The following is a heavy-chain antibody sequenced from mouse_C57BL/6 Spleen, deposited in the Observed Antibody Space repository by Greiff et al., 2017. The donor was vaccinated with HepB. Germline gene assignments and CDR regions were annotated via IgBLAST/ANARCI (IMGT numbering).Heavy chain of an antibody. V-gene: IGHV5-6*01. J-gene: IGHJ1*03. Sequence: EVQGVESGGDLVKPGGSLKLSCAASGFTFSSYGMSWVRQTPDKRLEWVATISSGGSYTYYPDSVKGRFTISRDNAKNTLYLQMSSLKSEDTAMYYCARQDITTVVNWYFDVWGTGTTVTVSS. CDR3: ARQDITTVVNWYFDV. CDR1: GFTFSSYG. D-gene: IGHD1-1*01. CDR2: ISSGGSYT.